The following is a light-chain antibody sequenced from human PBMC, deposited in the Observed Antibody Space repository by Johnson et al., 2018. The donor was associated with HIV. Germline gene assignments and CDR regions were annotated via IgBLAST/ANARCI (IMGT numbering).Light chain of an antibody. J-gene: IGLJ1*01. V-gene: IGLV1-51*02. CDR1: SYNIGNNL. CDR3: ESWDSSLSTGSYV. Sequence: SVLTQPPSVSAAPGQKVTISCSGSSYNIGNNLVSWYQQLPGTAPKLLIYENNKRPSGIPDRFSGSKSGTSATLDITGLQTGDDGDYYCESWDSSLSTGSYVFGTGTKVTVL. CDR2: ENN.